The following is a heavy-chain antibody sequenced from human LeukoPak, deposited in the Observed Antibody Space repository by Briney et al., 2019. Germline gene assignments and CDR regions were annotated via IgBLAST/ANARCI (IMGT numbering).Heavy chain of an antibody. CDR2: IDAGNGDT. D-gene: IGHD1-1*01. CDR1: GYTFSDYA. CDR3: ARQPMPRSTFDY. J-gene: IGHJ4*02. Sequence: GASVKVSCKASGYTFSDYAMHWVRQAPGQRFEWMGWIDAGNGDTRYSQKFQGRVTITADDSTSTAYMELSSLRSEDTAVYYCARQPMPRSTFDYWGQGTLVTVSS. V-gene: IGHV1-3*01.